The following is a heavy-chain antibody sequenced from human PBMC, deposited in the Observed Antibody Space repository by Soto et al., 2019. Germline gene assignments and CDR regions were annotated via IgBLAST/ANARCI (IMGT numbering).Heavy chain of an antibody. D-gene: IGHD6-13*01. CDR3: ARQWDSGSWAPQPDFDY. Sequence: SETLSLTCTVSGGSISSYYWSWIRQPPGKGLEWIGYIYYSGSTNYNPSLKSRVTISVDTSKNQFSLKLSSVTAADTAVYYCARQWDSGSWAPQPDFDYWGQGTLVTVSS. CDR2: IYYSGST. V-gene: IGHV4-59*08. J-gene: IGHJ4*02. CDR1: GGSISSYY.